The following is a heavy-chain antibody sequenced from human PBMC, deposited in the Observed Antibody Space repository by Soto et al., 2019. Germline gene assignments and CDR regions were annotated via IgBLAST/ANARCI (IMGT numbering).Heavy chain of an antibody. V-gene: IGHV4-34*01. D-gene: IGHD3-16*02. CDR3: ARGPYDYVWGSYRYVAHFDY. Sequence: XTLSLAGAVYGGSFSGYYWCWIRQRPGKGLEWIGEINHSGRTNYNPSLKSRVTRSVDTSKKQFSLKLSSVTAADKAVYYCARGPYDYVWGSYRYVAHFDYWGQGTLGTVS. CDR1: GGSFSGYY. J-gene: IGHJ4*02. CDR2: INHSGRT.